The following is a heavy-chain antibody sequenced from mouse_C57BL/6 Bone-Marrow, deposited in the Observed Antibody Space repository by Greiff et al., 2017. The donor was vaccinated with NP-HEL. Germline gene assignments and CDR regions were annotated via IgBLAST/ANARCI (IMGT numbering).Heavy chain of an antibody. D-gene: IGHD2-5*01. Sequence: QVQLQQPGAELVMPGASVKLSCKASGYTFTSYWMHWVKQRPGQGLEWIGEIDPSDSYTNYNQKFKGKSTLTVDKSSSTAYMQLRSLTSEDSAVYYCARDSNYFDWYFDVWGTGTTVTVSS. CDR3: ARDSNYFDWYFDV. J-gene: IGHJ1*03. CDR1: GYTFTSYW. CDR2: IDPSDSYT. V-gene: IGHV1-69*01.